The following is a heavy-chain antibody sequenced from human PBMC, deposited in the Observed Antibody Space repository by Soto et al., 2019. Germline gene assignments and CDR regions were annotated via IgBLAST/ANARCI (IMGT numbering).Heavy chain of an antibody. V-gene: IGHV2-70*01. CDR2: IDWDDDK. CDR3: ARIPRRVYVGSTSYYYYGMDV. CDR1: GFSLSTTEMC. Sequence: ESGPTLVNPTQTLTLTCIFTGFSLSTTEMCVSWIRQPPGKALEWLALIDWDDDKYYSTSLKTRLTISKDTSKNQVVLTMTNMDPVDTATYYCARIPRRVYVGSTSYYYYGMDVWGQGTTVTRLL. D-gene: IGHD1-26*01. J-gene: IGHJ6*02.